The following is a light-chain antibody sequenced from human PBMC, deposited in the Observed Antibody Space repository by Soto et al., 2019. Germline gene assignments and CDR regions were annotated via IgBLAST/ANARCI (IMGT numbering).Light chain of an antibody. V-gene: IGLV3-1*01. J-gene: IGLJ2*01. CDR3: QAWDSSVV. CDR1: KLGGKY. Sequence: SYELTQPPSVSVSPGRTASMTCSGAKLGGKYVCWYQQKPGQSPVLVIYDDSKRPSGIPERFSGSNSGTTATLTISGTQAMDEANYYCQAWDSSVVFGGGTKLTVL. CDR2: DDS.